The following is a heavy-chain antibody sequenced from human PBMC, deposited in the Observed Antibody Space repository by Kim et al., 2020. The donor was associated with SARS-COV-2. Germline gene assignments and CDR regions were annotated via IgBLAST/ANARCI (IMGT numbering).Heavy chain of an antibody. CDR2: T. V-gene: IGHV3-74*01. CDR3: ARGTVKDGLDV. Sequence: TNHAAAVKCRFTTSNANAKNTLYLQMTSLSAEDTAVFYCARGTVKDGLDVWGQGTTVTVSS. J-gene: IGHJ6*02. D-gene: IGHD4-17*01.